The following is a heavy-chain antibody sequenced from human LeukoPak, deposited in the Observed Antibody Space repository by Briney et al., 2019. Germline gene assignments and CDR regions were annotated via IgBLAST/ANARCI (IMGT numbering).Heavy chain of an antibody. CDR2: ISAYNGNT. D-gene: IGHD3-10*01. V-gene: IGHV1-18*01. J-gene: IGHJ2*01. CDR1: GYTFTSYG. Sequence: GASVKVSCKASGYTFTSYGISWVRQAPGQGLEWMGWISAYNGNTNYAQKLQGRVTMTTDTSTSTAYMELRSLRSDDTAVYYCARGKYYYSPRGSFDLWGRGTLVTVSS. CDR3: ARGKYYYSPRGSFDL.